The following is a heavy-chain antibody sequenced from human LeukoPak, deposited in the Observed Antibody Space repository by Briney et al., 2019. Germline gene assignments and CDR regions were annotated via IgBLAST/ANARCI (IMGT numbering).Heavy chain of an antibody. CDR3: ARDGWDRSSQTFDY. CDR1: GVSISDYY. CDR2: IYTSGST. J-gene: IGHJ4*02. D-gene: IGHD6-13*01. V-gene: IGHV4-4*07. Sequence: SSETLSLTCTVSGVSISDYYWNWIRQPAGQGLEWIGRIYTSGSTNYNPSLQSRVAMSLDRSENQFSLKLNSVTAADTAVYYCARDGWDRSSQTFDYWGQGTLVTVSS.